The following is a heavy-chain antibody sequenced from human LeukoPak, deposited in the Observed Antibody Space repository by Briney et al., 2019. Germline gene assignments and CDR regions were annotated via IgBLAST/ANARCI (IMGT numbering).Heavy chain of an antibody. CDR3: ARDRRRWLPIRGGYFDY. V-gene: IGHV1-2*02. CDR2: INPNSGGT. CDR1: GYTFTGYY. Sequence: ASVKVSCKASGYTFTGYYMHWVRQAPGQGLEWMGWINPNSGGTNYAQKFQGRVTMTRDTSISTAYMELSRLRSDDTAVYYCARDRRRWLPIRGGYFDYWGQGTLVSVSS. J-gene: IGHJ4*02. D-gene: IGHD5-24*01.